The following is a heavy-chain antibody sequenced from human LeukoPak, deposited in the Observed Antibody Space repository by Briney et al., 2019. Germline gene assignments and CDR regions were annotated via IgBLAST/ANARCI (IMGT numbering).Heavy chain of an antibody. Sequence: PSETLSLTCTVSGGSISSDYWSWIRQPPGKGLEWIGYIYNSGSTNYNPSLKSRVTISVDTSKNQFSLKLSSVTAADTAVYYCAKIAVAGVRNWFDPWGQGTLVTVSS. CDR3: AKIAVAGVRNWFDP. CDR1: GGSISSDY. D-gene: IGHD6-19*01. J-gene: IGHJ5*02. V-gene: IGHV4-59*01. CDR2: IYNSGST.